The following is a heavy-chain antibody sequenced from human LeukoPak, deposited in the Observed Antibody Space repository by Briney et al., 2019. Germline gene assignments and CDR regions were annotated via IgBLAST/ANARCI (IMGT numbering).Heavy chain of an antibody. CDR3: ARGRTMVRGDY. Sequence: GGSLRLSCAASGFTFSSYAMHWVRQAPGKGLEWLAVISYDGSNKYYADSVKGRFTISRDNSKNTLYLQMNSLRAEDTAVYYCARGRTMVRGDYWGQGTLVTVS. V-gene: IGHV3-30-3*01. CDR2: ISYDGSNK. J-gene: IGHJ4*02. CDR1: GFTFSSYA. D-gene: IGHD3-10*01.